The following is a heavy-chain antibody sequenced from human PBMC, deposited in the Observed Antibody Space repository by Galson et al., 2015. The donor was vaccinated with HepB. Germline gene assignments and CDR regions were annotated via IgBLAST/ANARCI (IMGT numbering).Heavy chain of an antibody. D-gene: IGHD3-9*01. CDR2: IIPFFGTT. V-gene: IGHV1-69*06. Sequence: SVKVSCKASGGSSSNHAISWVRQAPGQGLEWIGGIIPFFGTTNYAQKFQGRVTLTADTSTSTAYMELSSLRSEDTAVYYCERGPYVSLTGSYIPWYFDLWGRCTLVAVSS. J-gene: IGHJ2*01. CDR1: GGSSSNHA. CDR3: ERGPYVSLTGSYIPWYFDL.